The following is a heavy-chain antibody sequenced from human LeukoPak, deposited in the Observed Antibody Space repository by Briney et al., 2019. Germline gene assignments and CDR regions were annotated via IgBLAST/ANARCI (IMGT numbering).Heavy chain of an antibody. CDR3: ARDIELST. J-gene: IGHJ3*01. V-gene: IGHV3-23*01. CDR2: ISFSGANA. Sequence: GGSLRLSCAASGFTFSDSATTWVRQAPGKGLERVSLISFSGANAYYADSVKGRFTISRDNSNDTLYPQLNSLRAEDTAMYYCARDIELSTWGPGTMVTVSS. CDR1: GFTFSDSA. D-gene: IGHD3-16*02.